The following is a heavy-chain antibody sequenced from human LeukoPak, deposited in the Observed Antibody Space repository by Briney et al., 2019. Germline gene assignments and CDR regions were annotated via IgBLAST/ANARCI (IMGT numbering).Heavy chain of an antibody. Sequence: GGSLRLPCAASGFTFSSYGMHWVRQAPGKGLEWVAVISYDGSSKYYADSVKGRFTISRDNSKNTLYLQMNSLRAEDTAVYYCAHSSSLIWGQGTLVTVSS. CDR2: ISYDGSSK. CDR3: AHSSSLI. J-gene: IGHJ4*02. V-gene: IGHV3-30*03. CDR1: GFTFSSYG. D-gene: IGHD6-13*01.